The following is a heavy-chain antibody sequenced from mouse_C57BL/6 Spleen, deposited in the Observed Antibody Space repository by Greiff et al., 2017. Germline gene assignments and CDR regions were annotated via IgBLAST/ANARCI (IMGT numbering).Heavy chain of an antibody. V-gene: IGHV1-80*01. CDR1: GYAFSSYW. CDR2: IYPGDGDT. D-gene: IGHD1-1*01. CDR3: ARSGDLYYYAMDY. Sequence: VQLQQSGAELVKPGASVKISCKASGYAFSSYWMNWVKQRPGKGLEWIGQIYPGDGDTNYNGKFKGKATLTADKSSSTAYMQFSSLTSEDSAVYFCARSGDLYYYAMDYWGQGTSVTVSS. J-gene: IGHJ4*01.